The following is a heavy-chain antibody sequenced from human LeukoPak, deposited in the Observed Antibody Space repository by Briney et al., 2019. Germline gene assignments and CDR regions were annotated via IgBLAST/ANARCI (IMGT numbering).Heavy chain of an antibody. D-gene: IGHD3-16*01. CDR2: ITSGGSDT. CDR3: ARLFAS. CDR1: GFSVGATY. V-gene: IGHV3-48*02. Sequence: TGGSLRLSCAVSGFSVGATYMNWVRQAPGKGLEWVAHITSGGSDTHYADSVKGRFTVSRDTAANSLFLQMNSLRDDDTAVYYCARLFASWGQGTLVTVSS. J-gene: IGHJ4*02.